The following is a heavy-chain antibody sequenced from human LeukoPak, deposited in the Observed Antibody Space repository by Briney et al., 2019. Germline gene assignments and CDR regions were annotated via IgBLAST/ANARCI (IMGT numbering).Heavy chain of an antibody. J-gene: IGHJ4*02. CDR1: GFTFSSHS. CDR2: ISSSSTI. Sequence: PGGSLRLSCAASGFTFSSHSMNWVRQAPGKGLEWVSYISSSSTIYYADSVKGRFTISRDNAKNSLYLQMNSLRAEDTAVYYCAREIAPGEADYWGQGTLVTVSS. V-gene: IGHV3-48*01. D-gene: IGHD3-10*01. CDR3: AREIAPGEADY.